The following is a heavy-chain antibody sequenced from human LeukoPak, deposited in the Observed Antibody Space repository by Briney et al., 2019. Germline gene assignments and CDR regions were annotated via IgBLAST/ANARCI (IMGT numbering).Heavy chain of an antibody. J-gene: IGHJ4*02. CDR3: AKGKDIAATGTGPFDY. CDR2: IWYDGSIK. V-gene: IGHV3-33*06. CDR1: GFTFTNYG. Sequence: GGSLRLSCAASGFTFTNYGMHWVRQAPGKGLEWVAVIWYDGSIKYYADSVKGRFTISRDNSKNTLYLQMNSLRAEDTAVYYCAKGKDIAATGTGPFDYWGQGTLVTVSS. D-gene: IGHD6-13*01.